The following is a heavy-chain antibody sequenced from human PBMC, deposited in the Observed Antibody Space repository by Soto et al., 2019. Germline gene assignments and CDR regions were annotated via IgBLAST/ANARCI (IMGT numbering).Heavy chain of an antibody. CDR3: AKDLFPTSGQRFFFES. CDR2: ILHDETP. J-gene: IGHJ4*02. CDR1: GFTFSTYA. Sequence: GGSLRLSCAASGFTFSTYAMTWVRQAPGRGLEWVSTILHDETPFYTDSVKGRFTISRDNVRGTLYLQMNGLRVEDAALYYCAKDLFPTSGQRFFFESWGQGSLVTVSS. D-gene: IGHD2-21*01. V-gene: IGHV3-23*01.